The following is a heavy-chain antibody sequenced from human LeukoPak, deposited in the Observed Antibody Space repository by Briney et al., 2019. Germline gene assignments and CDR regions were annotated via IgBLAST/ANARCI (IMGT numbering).Heavy chain of an antibody. Sequence: SETLSLTCTVSGGSISSGGYYWRWIRQHPGKGLEWIGYIYNSGSTYYNPSLKSRITISVDTSKNRFSLKLSSVTAADTAVYYCATGGSSGYSDYWGQGTLVTVSS. V-gene: IGHV4-31*03. J-gene: IGHJ4*02. CDR2: IYNSGST. CDR3: ATGGSSGYSDY. CDR1: GGSISSGGYY. D-gene: IGHD3-22*01.